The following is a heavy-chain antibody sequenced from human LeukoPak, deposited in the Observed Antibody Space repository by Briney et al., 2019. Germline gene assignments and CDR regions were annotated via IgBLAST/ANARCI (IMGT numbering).Heavy chain of an antibody. J-gene: IGHJ5*02. CDR3: ARVYGGNVNWFDP. CDR1: GGTFSSYA. V-gene: IGHV1-69*13. Sequence: GASVKVSCKASGGTFSSYAISWVRQAPGQGLEWMGGIIPIFGTANYAQKFQGRVTITADESTSTAYMELSSLRSEDTAVYYCARVYGGNVNWFDPWGQGTLVTVSS. D-gene: IGHD4-23*01. CDR2: IIPIFGTA.